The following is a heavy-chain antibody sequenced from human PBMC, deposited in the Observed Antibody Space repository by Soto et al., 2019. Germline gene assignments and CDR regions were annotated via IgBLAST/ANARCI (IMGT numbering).Heavy chain of an antibody. V-gene: IGHV4-34*01. D-gene: IGHD3-10*01. J-gene: IGHJ5*02. Sequence: SETLSLTCAVYRGSFSGYYWSWIRQPPGKGLEWIGDIGYSGSTHYNPSLTSRVNISIDTSKNQFSLRLSSVTAADTAVYYCARLWFGSVDGLPNNWFDPWGQGTMVTAPQ. CDR3: ARLWFGSVDGLPNNWFDP. CDR2: IGYSGST. CDR1: RGSFSGYY.